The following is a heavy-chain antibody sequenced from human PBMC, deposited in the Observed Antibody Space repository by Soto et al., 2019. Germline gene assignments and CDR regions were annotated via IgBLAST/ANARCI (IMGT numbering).Heavy chain of an antibody. Sequence: GESLKISCKGSGYSFTSYWISWVRQMPGKGLEWMGRIDPSDSYTNYSPSFQGHVTISADKPISTAYLQWSSLKASDTAMYYCARHSYSILDFDYWGQGTLVTVSS. CDR1: GYSFTSYW. V-gene: IGHV5-10-1*01. D-gene: IGHD4-4*01. CDR2: IDPSDSYT. CDR3: ARHSYSILDFDY. J-gene: IGHJ4*02.